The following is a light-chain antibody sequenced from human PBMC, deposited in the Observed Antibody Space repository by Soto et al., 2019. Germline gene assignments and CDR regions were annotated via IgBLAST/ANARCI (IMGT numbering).Light chain of an antibody. Sequence: QPALTQPRSVSGAPGQSVTISCTGTSTDVGGYNYVSWYQQHPGKVPKLILYDVSKRPSGVPDRFSGSKSGNTASLTISGLQAEDEADYYCCSYAGRDTLYVFGSGTKVTVL. CDR2: DVS. CDR3: CSYAGRDTLYV. CDR1: STDVGGYNY. J-gene: IGLJ1*01. V-gene: IGLV2-11*01.